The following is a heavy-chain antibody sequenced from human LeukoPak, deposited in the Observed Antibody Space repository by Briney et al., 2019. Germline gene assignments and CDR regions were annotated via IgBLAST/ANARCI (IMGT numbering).Heavy chain of an antibody. CDR1: GYTFTSYD. CDR3: ARGISSGYYLRYYYYYGMDV. Sequence: ASVKVSCKASGYTFTSYDINWVRQATGQGLEWMGWMNPNSGNTGYAQKFQGRVTMTRNTSISTAYMELSSLGSEDTAVYYCARGISSGYYLRYYYYYGMDVWGQGTTVTVSS. J-gene: IGHJ6*02. CDR2: MNPNSGNT. D-gene: IGHD3-22*01. V-gene: IGHV1-8*01.